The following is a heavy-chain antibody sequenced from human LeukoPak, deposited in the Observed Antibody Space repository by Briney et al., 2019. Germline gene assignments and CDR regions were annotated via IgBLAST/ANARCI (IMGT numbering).Heavy chain of an antibody. D-gene: IGHD3-22*01. CDR1: GFTFSSYS. J-gene: IGHJ1*01. CDR2: ISSSSSYI. V-gene: IGHV3-21*01. Sequence: GGSLRLSCAASGFTFSSYSMNWVRQAPGKGLEWVSSISSSSSYIYYADSVKGRFTISRDNAKNSLYLQMNSLRAEDTAVYYCAREMVHYYDSSGYPEYFQHWGQGTLVTVSS. CDR3: AREMVHYYDSSGYPEYFQH.